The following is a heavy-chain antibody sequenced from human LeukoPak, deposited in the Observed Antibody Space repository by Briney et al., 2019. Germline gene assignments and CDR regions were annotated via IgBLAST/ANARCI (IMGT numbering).Heavy chain of an antibody. D-gene: IGHD6-19*01. V-gene: IGHV3-7*01. J-gene: IGHJ4*02. Sequence: PGGSLRLSCAASGFIFSNYWMSWVRQAPGKGLEWVANIKPDGSETNYVDSLKRRFTISRDNAKNSVYLQMNRLRAEDTAVYYCAGPPQAGPFDYWGQGVLVSVSS. CDR2: IKPDGSET. CDR1: GFIFSNYW. CDR3: AGPPQAGPFDY.